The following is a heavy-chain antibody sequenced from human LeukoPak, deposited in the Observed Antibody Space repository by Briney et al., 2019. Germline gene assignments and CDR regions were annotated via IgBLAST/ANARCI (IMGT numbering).Heavy chain of an antibody. CDR1: GFSFSGNS. CDR2: ISRTSTYI. J-gene: IGHJ4*02. Sequence: GGSLRLSCVGSGFSFSGNSMNWVRQAPGKGLEWVSGISRTSTYIYYADSVQGRFTISRDNAKNSLYLQMDSLRAEDTAVYYCARDFVNSGYYFDYWGQGTQVTVSS. D-gene: IGHD3-22*01. CDR3: ARDFVNSGYYFDY. V-gene: IGHV3-21*01.